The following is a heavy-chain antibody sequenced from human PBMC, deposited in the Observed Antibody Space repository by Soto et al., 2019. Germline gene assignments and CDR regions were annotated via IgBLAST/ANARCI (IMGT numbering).Heavy chain of an antibody. Sequence: QVQLVESGGGVVQHGRSLRLSCAASGFTISNYGMHWVRQAPGKGLEWVTTISSDGNDKYYAGSVKGRFTISRDNSENTLDLQMNGLRAEDTAVYYCAKGSFSALQFLDHWGQGTLVTVSS. CDR3: AKGSFSALQFLDH. CDR2: ISSDGNDK. V-gene: IGHV3-30*18. CDR1: GFTISNYG. J-gene: IGHJ4*02. D-gene: IGHD3-10*01.